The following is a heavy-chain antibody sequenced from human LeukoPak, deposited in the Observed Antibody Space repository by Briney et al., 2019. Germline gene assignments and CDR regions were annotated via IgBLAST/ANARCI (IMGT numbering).Heavy chain of an antibody. V-gene: IGHV3-23*01. CDR1: GFTFSSYG. J-gene: IGHJ4*02. D-gene: IGHD3-10*01. CDR2: ISGSGDYT. Sequence: PGGSLRLSCAASGFTFSSYGIHWVRQAPGKGLEWVSTISGSGDYTYYADSVKGRFTISRDNSKNTLYLQMNSLRAEDTAVYYCAKVTYGSGTYGAFDSWGQGTLVTVSS. CDR3: AKVTYGSGTYGAFDS.